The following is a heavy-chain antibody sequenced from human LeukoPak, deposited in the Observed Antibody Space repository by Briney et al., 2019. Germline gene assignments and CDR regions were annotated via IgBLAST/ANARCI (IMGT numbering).Heavy chain of an antibody. CDR1: GFTVSSNY. V-gene: IGHV3-53*01. J-gene: IGHJ6*02. CDR3: ATEAGYCSGGSCYPSYYYYYGMDV. CDR2: IYSGGGT. Sequence: PGGSLRLSCAASGFTVSSNYMSWVRQAPGKGLEWVSVIYSGGGTYYADSVKGRFTISRDNSKNTLYLQMNSLRAEDTAVYYCATEAGYCSGGSCYPSYYYYYGMDVWGQGTTVTVSS. D-gene: IGHD2-15*01.